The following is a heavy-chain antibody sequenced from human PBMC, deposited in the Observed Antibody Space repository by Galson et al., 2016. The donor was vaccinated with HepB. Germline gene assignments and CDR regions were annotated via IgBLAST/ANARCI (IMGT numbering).Heavy chain of an antibody. CDR1: GFTVNNYA. V-gene: IGHV3-23*01. D-gene: IGHD5-18*01. Sequence: SLRLSCASSGFTVNNYAMSWVRQAPGKGLEYVSAISGGGGLTHYADSVKGRFTISRDNSKNTLYMQMNSPRAEDTAIYYCAKHRGYNYGYDAYDVWGQGTVVRVSS. CDR2: ISGGGGLT. J-gene: IGHJ3*01. CDR3: AKHRGYNYGYDAYDV.